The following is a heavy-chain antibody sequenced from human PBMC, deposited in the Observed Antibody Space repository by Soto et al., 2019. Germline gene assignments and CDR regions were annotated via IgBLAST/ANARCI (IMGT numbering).Heavy chain of an antibody. J-gene: IGHJ6*02. D-gene: IGHD6-13*01. V-gene: IGHV1-18*04. CDR1: GCSFASCC. CDR3: ARDVIAAAPVGSDYGMDV. Sequence: SFKGSFNACGCSFASCCIIWVRQAPVQGLEWMGCIIAYNGNTNYAQKLQGRVTMTADTSAITCYMELRSLRSDDTAVYYCARDVIAAAPVGSDYGMDVWGQGTTVTVSS. CDR2: IIAYNGNT.